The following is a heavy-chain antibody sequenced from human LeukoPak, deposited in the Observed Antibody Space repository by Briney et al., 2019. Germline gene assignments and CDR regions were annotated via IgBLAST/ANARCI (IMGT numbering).Heavy chain of an antibody. CDR2: ISYDGTNK. CDR1: GFTFSTYG. V-gene: IGHV3-30*18. J-gene: IGHJ4*02. D-gene: IGHD2-15*01. CDR3: AEDSWYCSGGSCQTFDY. Sequence: GGSLRLSCAASGFTFSTYGMHWVAQAPGKGLEWVAFISYDGTNKYYTDSVKGRFTISRDNSKNTLDLQMNSLRAEDTAIYYCAEDSWYCSGGSCQTFDYCGQGTLVTVSS.